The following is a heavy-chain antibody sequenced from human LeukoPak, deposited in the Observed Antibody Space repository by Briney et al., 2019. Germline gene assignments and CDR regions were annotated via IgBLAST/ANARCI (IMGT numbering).Heavy chain of an antibody. D-gene: IGHD3-10*01. V-gene: IGHV1-3*01. J-gene: IGHJ4*02. CDR2: INAGNGNT. Sequence: GASVKVSCKASGYTFTSYAVHWVRQAPGQRLEWMGWINAGNGNTKYSQKFQGRVTITRDTSASTAYMELSSLRSEDTAVYFCARGGRLLWFGEFDYWGQGTLVTVSS. CDR1: GYTFTSYA. CDR3: ARGGRLLWFGEFDY.